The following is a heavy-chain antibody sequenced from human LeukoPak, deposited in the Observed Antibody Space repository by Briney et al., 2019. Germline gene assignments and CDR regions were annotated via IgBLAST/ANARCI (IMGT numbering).Heavy chain of an antibody. J-gene: IGHJ4*02. Sequence: GSLRLSCAASGFTFNSYAMYWVRQAPGKGLEWVSGIFGSGGSAHYAASVKGRFTIIRDNSKNTVYLQMLSLRAEATAVYYCATTTTGYSSGRYPGWPVDYWGQGTLVTVSS. CDR2: IFGSGGSA. CDR3: ATTTTGYSSGRYPGWPVDY. CDR1: GFTFNSYA. V-gene: IGHV3-23*01. D-gene: IGHD6-19*01.